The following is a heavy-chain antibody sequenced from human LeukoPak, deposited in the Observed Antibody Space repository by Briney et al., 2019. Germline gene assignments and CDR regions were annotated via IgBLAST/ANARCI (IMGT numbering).Heavy chain of an antibody. D-gene: IGHD6-13*01. CDR1: GFTFSNAW. CDR3: TTGFRAAAGTRT. CDR2: IKSKTDGGTT. Sequence: SGGSLRLSCAASGFTFSNAWMSWVRQAPGKGLEWVGRIKSKTDGGTTDYAAPVKGRFTISRDDSKNTLYLQMNSLKTEDTAVYYCTTGFRAAAGTRTWGQGTLVTVSS. J-gene: IGHJ5*02. V-gene: IGHV3-15*01.